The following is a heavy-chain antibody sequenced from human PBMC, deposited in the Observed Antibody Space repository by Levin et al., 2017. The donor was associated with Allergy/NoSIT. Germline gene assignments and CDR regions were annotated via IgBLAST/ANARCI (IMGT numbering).Heavy chain of an antibody. J-gene: IGHJ5*01. Sequence: GGSLRLSCAASGFTFGSYWMSWVRQAPGRGLEWVANIKQDGTQKNYLDSVEGRFTISIDNGKNSLYLQMNSLTAEDTAIYYCARVRQWLVFDSWGQGTLVTVSS. CDR3: ARVRQWLVFDS. CDR2: IKQDGTQK. CDR1: GFTFGSYW. D-gene: IGHD6-19*01. V-gene: IGHV3-7*04.